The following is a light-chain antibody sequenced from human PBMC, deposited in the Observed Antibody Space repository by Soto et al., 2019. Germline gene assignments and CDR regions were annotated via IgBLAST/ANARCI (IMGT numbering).Light chain of an antibody. V-gene: IGKV3D-15*01. J-gene: IGKJ2*01. CDR3: HQYDNAPQT. CDR2: GAS. Sequence: EIVMTQSPATLSVSPGESATLSCRASQSVSSDLAWYQQKPGQAPRLLIYGASKRATGIPDRFSGSGSGTDFSLTISRLEPEDFAVYYCHQYDNAPQTYGQGTKVDI. CDR1: QSVSSD.